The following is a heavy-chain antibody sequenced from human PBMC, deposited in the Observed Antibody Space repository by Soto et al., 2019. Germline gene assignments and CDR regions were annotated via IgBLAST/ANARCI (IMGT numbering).Heavy chain of an antibody. Sequence: GASVKVSCKASGGTFSSYAISWVRQAPGQGLEWMGWISAYTGNTNYAQRLQGRVTMTTDTSTNTAYMELRGLRSDDTAVYYCAKSYSSGGILWFGESMVMDVWGQGTTVTVSS. CDR3: AKSYSSGGILWFGESMVMDV. J-gene: IGHJ6*02. CDR2: ISAYTGNT. CDR1: GGTFSSYA. D-gene: IGHD3-10*01. V-gene: IGHV1-18*01.